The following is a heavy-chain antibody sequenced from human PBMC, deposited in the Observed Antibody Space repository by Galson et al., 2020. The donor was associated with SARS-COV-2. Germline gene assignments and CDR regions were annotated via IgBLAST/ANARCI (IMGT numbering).Heavy chain of an antibody. V-gene: IGHV3-30*04. CDR3: ARVPPGVGGMDV. CDR2: ISSDGSNR. D-gene: IGHD3-10*01. CDR1: GFTFSRHS. Sequence: GGSLRLSCAASGFTFSRHSMHWVRKAPGKGLEWVAVISSDGSNRYYADSVKGRFTISRDNSKNTVFLQMNSLRAEDTAVYYCARVPPGVGGMDVWGQGTTVTVSS. J-gene: IGHJ6*02.